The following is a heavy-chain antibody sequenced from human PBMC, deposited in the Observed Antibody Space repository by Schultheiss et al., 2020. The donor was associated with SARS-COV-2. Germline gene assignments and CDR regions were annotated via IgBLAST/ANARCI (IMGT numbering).Heavy chain of an antibody. D-gene: IGHD3-3*01. J-gene: IGHJ6*02. Sequence: SETLSLTCTVSGGSISSSSYYWGWIRQPPGKGLEWIGSIYYSGSTYYNPSLKSRVTISVDTSKNQFSLKLSSVTAADTAVYYCARIETFGDFWRGVYYYYGMDVWGQGTTVTVSS. CDR3: ARIETFGDFWRGVYYYYGMDV. CDR1: GGSISSSSYY. V-gene: IGHV4-39*01. CDR2: IYYSGST.